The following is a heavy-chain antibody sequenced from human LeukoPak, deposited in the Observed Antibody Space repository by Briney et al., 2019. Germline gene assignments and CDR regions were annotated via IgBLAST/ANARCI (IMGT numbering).Heavy chain of an antibody. V-gene: IGHV4-38-2*02. CDR3: ARHGQAYYYDRGLQH. CDR2: IYHSGRT. D-gene: IGHD3-22*01. CDR1: GYSISGGYY. Sequence: ASETLSLTCTVSGYSISGGYYWGWIRQPPGKGLEWIGSIYHSGRTFYNPSLKSPVTISVDTSKNQFSLKLSSVTAADTAVYYCARHGQAYYYDRGLQHWGQGTLVTVSS. J-gene: IGHJ1*01.